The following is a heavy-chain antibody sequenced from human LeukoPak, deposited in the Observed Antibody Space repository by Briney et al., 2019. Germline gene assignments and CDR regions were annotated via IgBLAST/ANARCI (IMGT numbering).Heavy chain of an antibody. CDR3: ARDLMGPYGSGSYYGYYYYAMVV. Sequence: SETLSLTCTVSGGSISSYYWSWSRQPPGKGLEWIGYIYYSGSTNYNPSLKSRVTISVDTSKNQFSLKLSSVTAADTAVYYCARDLMGPYGSGSYYGYYYYAMVVAGQGTTVTVSS. CDR2: IYYSGST. J-gene: IGHJ6*02. D-gene: IGHD3-10*01. V-gene: IGHV4-59*01. CDR1: GGSISSYY.